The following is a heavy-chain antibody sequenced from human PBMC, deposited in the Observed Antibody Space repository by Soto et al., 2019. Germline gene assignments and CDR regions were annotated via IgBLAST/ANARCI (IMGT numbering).Heavy chain of an antibody. J-gene: IGHJ6*02. CDR1: GGSISSGDYY. D-gene: IGHD5-12*01. CDR3: AREGLDSGYDLLTDRYYYYGMDV. V-gene: IGHV4-30-4*01. Sequence: PSETLSLTCTVSGGSISSGDYYWSWIRQPPGKGLEWIGYIYYSGSTYYNPSLKSRVTISVDTSKNQFSLKLSSVTAADTAVYYCAREGLDSGYDLLTDRYYYYGMDVWGQGTTVNVSS. CDR2: IYYSGST.